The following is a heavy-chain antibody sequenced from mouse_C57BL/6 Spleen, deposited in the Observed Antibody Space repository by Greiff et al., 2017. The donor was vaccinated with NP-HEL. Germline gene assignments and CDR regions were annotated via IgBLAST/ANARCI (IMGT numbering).Heavy chain of an antibody. CDR3: ARGDFYYVNYVGFAY. D-gene: IGHD2-1*01. Sequence: VKLQQPGAELVRPGSSVKLSCKASGYTFTSYWMDWVKQRPGQGLEWIGNIYPSDSETHYNQKFKDKATLTVDKSSSTAYMQLSSLTSEDSAVYYCARGDFYYVNYVGFAYWGQGTLVTVSA. CDR1: GYTFTSYW. V-gene: IGHV1-61*01. CDR2: IYPSDSET. J-gene: IGHJ3*01.